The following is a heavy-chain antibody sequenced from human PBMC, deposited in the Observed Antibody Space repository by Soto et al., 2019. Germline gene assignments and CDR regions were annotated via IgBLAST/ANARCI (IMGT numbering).Heavy chain of an antibody. CDR3: AVGADDEYYYYGMDV. D-gene: IGHD3-3*01. CDR2: INHSGST. V-gene: IGHV4-34*01. CDR1: GGSFSGYD. Sequence: TSETLSLTCAVYGGSFSGYDWGWIRQPPGKGLEWIGEINHSGSTNYNPSLKSRVTISVDTSNNQFSLKLSSVTAADTAVYYCAVGADDEYYYYGMDVWGQGTTVTVSS. J-gene: IGHJ6*02.